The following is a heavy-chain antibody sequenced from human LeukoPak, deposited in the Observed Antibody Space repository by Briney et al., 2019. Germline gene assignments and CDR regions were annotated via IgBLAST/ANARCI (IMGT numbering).Heavy chain of an antibody. J-gene: IGHJ4*02. V-gene: IGHV3-9*01. CDR2: ISLNSVTI. Sequence: GGSLRLSCVGSGFRFDDYGMHWVRQAPGKGLEWVAGISLNSVTIEYGDSVKGRFTISRENARNSLFLQMNSLTVEDTALYYCAKSGPDTTMLHGFDKWGQGTLVAVSS. D-gene: IGHD5-18*01. CDR1: GFRFDDYG. CDR3: AKSGPDTTMLHGFDK.